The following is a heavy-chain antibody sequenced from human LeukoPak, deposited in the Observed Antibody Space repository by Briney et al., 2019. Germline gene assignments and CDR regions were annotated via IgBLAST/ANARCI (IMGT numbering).Heavy chain of an antibody. CDR3: ARRALVVPGELYYYYMDV. D-gene: IGHD2-2*01. Sequence: SETLSLTCAVSGYSISSGYYWGWIRQPPGQGLEWIGSIYHSGSTYYNPSLKSRVTISVDTSKNQFSLKLSSVTAADTAVYYCARRALVVPGELYYYYMDVWGKGTTVTVSS. V-gene: IGHV4-38-2*01. CDR1: GYSISSGYY. CDR2: IYHSGST. J-gene: IGHJ6*03.